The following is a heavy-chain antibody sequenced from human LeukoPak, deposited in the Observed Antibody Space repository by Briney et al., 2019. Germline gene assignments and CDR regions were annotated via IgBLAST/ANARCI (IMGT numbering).Heavy chain of an antibody. V-gene: IGHV3-9*01. Sequence: WIRQPPGKGLEWVSGISWNSGSIGYADSVKGRFTISRDNSKNMVYLQMNSLRAEDTAVYYCARTREQWQVLDYWGQGTLVTVSS. CDR3: ARTREQWQVLDY. CDR2: ISWNSGSI. D-gene: IGHD6-19*01. J-gene: IGHJ4*02.